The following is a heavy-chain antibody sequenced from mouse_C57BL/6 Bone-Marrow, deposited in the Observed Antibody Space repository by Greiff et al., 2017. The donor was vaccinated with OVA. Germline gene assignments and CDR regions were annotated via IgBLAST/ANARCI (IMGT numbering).Heavy chain of an antibody. Sequence: VQLQQPGAELVKPGASVTLSCTASGYTFTSYWMHWVQQRPGRGLEWIGRIDPNSGGTKYDEKFKSQATLTVDKPSSTAYMQLSSLTSEDSEVYYCERWKGLTSAYFDYWGQGTTRTVSS. CDR2: IDPNSGGT. CDR1: GYTFTSYW. J-gene: IGHJ2*01. D-gene: IGHD3-1*01. CDR3: ERWKGLTSAYFDY. V-gene: IGHV1-72*01.